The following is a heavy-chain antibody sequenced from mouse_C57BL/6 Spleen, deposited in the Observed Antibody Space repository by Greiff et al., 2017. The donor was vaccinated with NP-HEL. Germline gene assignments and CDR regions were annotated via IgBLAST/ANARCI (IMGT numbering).Heavy chain of an antibody. Sequence: VQLQQPGAELVRPGSSVKLSCKASGYTFTSYWMDWVKQRPGQGLEWIGNIYPSDSETHYNQKFKDKATLTVDKSSSTAYMQLSSLTSEDSAVYYCARGVYDYLFAYWGQGTLVTVSA. CDR2: IYPSDSET. V-gene: IGHV1-61*01. CDR1: GYTFTSYW. J-gene: IGHJ3*01. D-gene: IGHD2-4*01. CDR3: ARGVYDYLFAY.